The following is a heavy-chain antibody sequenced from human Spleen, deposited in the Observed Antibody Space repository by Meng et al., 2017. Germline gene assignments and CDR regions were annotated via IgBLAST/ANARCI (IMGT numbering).Heavy chain of an antibody. CDR1: GYTFTSYY. CDR2: INPSGGST. D-gene: IGHD6-25*01. Sequence: ASVKVSCKASGYTFTSYYMHWVRQAPGQGLEWMGIINPSGGSTSYAQKFQGRVTMTRDTSTSTVYMELSSLRSEDTAVYYCARDEDISAAGKLFGDYWGQGTLVTVPQ. J-gene: IGHJ4*02. CDR3: ARDEDISAAGKLFGDY. V-gene: IGHV1-46*01.